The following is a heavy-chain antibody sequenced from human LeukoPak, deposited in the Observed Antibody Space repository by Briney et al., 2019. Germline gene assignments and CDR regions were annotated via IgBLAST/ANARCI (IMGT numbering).Heavy chain of an antibody. V-gene: IGHV3-30*18. CDR2: ISYDGSNK. CDR1: GFTFSSYG. D-gene: IGHD5-24*01. J-gene: IGHJ3*02. CDR3: AKPRLRDGYNRLDAFDI. Sequence: GGSLRLSCAASGFTFSSYGMHWVRQAPGKGLEWVAVISYDGSNKYYADSVKGRFTISRDNSKNTLYLQMNSLRAEDTAVYYCAKPRLRDGYNRLDAFDIWGQGTMVTVSS.